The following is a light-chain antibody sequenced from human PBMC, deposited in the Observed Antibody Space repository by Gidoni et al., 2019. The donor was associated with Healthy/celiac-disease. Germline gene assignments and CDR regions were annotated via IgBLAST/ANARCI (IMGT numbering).Light chain of an antibody. CDR1: QSLQHSNGYNY. CDR2: LGS. CDR3: MQALQTPPT. J-gene: IGKJ3*01. Sequence: DSVMTQYPLSMHVTPGEQASISCRSSQSLQHSNGYNYLDWYLQKPGQDPQLLNFLGSNRASGVPDRFSGIGSGTDFTLTISRVEAEDVVVYYCMQALQTPPTFXPXTKVDIK. V-gene: IGKV2-28*01.